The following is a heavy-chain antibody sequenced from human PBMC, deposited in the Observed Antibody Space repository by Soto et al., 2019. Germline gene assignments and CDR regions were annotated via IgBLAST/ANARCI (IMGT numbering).Heavy chain of an antibody. CDR1: GFSLSTHGVD. J-gene: IGHJ5*01. D-gene: IGHD2-15*01. Sequence: SGPTLVNPTQTLTLTCTFSGFSLSTHGVDVGWIRQPAGKALEWLALIYWDDDKRYSASLNSRLTITKDTSKNQVVLTMTNVDPVDTATYYWAHAMLYCTGGSCSTWFDSWGPGTLVPVSS. CDR2: IYWDDDK. V-gene: IGHV2-5*02. CDR3: AHAMLYCTGGSCSTWFDS.